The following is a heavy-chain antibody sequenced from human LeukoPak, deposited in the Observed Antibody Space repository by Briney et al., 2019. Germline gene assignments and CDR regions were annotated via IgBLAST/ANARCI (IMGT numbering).Heavy chain of an antibody. V-gene: IGHV3-9*01. CDR2: ISWNSGSI. Sequence: PGGSLRLSCAASGFTFDDYAMHWVRQAPGKGLEWVSGISWNSGSIGYADSVKGRFTISRDNAKNSLYLQMNSLRAEDTAVYYCAKDLLRYHSSSPGWFDPWGQGTLVTVSS. CDR3: AKDLLRYHSSSPGWFDP. CDR1: GFTFDDYA. D-gene: IGHD6-13*01. J-gene: IGHJ5*02.